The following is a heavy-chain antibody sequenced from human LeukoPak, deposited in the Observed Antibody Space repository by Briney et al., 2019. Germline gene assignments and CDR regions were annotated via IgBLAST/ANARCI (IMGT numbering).Heavy chain of an antibody. CDR1: GYTFTSYG. V-gene: IGHV1-18*01. CDR3: ARGQHDYGDYGDAFDI. D-gene: IGHD4-17*01. CDR2: ISAYNGNT. J-gene: IGHJ3*02. Sequence: GASVKVSCKASGYTFTSYGISWVRQAPGQGLEWMGWISAYNGNTNYAQKLQGRVTMTTDTSTSTAYMELRSLRSDDTAVYYSARGQHDYGDYGDAFDIWGQGTMVTVSS.